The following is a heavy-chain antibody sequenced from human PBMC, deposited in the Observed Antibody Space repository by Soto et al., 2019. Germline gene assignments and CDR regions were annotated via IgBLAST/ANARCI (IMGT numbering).Heavy chain of an antibody. J-gene: IGHJ4*02. CDR1: GGSVSSGGHY. D-gene: IGHD3-10*01. V-gene: IGHV4-61*08. CDR3: ARAGSYRYFDY. Sequence: QVQLQESGPGLVKPSETLSLTCSVSGGSVSSGGHYWSWIRQPPGKGLEWIGGIYYSGSTDYNPSRKSRVTMSLDKSKNQFPLKLNSVTAADTAVYFCARAGSYRYFDYWGQGTLVTVSS. CDR2: IYYSGST.